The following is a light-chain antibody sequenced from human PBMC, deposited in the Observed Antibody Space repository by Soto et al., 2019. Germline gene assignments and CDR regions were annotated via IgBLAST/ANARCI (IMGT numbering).Light chain of an antibody. CDR1: QSVSIW. CDR2: KAS. CDR3: QQSYSTPIT. Sequence: DIQMTQSPSTLSASVGDRVTITCRASQSVSIWLAWYQHKPGKAPKLLIYKASTLESGVPSRFSGSGSGTEFTLTITSLQPDDFATYYCQQSYSTPITFGQGTRLEIK. J-gene: IGKJ5*01. V-gene: IGKV1-5*03.